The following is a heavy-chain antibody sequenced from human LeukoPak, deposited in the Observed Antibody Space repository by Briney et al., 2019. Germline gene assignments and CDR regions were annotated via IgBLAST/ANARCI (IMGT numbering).Heavy chain of an antibody. Sequence: PGGSLRLSCAASGFTVSSNYMSWVRQAPGKGLEWVSVIYSGGSTYYADSVKGRFTISRDNSKNTLYLQMNSLRAEDTAVYYCAREPPHYYDSSGGNGYYYGMDVWGQGTTVTVSS. CDR1: GFTVSSNY. D-gene: IGHD3-22*01. CDR2: IYSGGST. CDR3: AREPPHYYDSSGGNGYYYGMDV. J-gene: IGHJ6*02. V-gene: IGHV3-53*01.